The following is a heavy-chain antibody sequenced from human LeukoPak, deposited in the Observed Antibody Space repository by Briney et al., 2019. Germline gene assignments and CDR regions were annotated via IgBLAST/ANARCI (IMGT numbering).Heavy chain of an antibody. CDR2: IHYSGST. Sequence: SETLSLTCTVSGGSISNYYWSWIRQPPGKGLEWIGSIHYSGSTYYNPSLQSRVTISIDTSKNQFSLKLRFVTAADTAVYCARVRCSGGSCPYYYYYYYMDVWGKGTTVTVSS. CDR1: GGSISNYY. D-gene: IGHD2-15*01. J-gene: IGHJ6*03. CDR3: ARVRCSGGSCPYYYYYYYMDV. V-gene: IGHV4-39*07.